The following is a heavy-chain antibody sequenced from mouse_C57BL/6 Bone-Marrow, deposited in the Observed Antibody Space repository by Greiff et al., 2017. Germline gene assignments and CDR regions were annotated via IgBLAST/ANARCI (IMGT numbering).Heavy chain of an antibody. Sequence: VKLMESGAELVRPGTSVKMSCKASGYTFTNYWIGWAKQRPGHGLEWIGDIYPGGGYTNYNEKFKGKATLTADKSSSTAYMQFSSLTSEDSAIYYCARRGTDFDYWGQGTTLTVSS. CDR3: ARRGTDFDY. CDR2: IYPGGGYT. CDR1: GYTFTNYW. D-gene: IGHD3-3*01. V-gene: IGHV1-63*01. J-gene: IGHJ2*01.